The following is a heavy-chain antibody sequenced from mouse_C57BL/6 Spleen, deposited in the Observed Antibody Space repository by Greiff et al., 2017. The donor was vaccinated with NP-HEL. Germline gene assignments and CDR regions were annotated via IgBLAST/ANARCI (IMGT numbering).Heavy chain of an antibody. CDR3: ARGATVVATRYAMDY. CDR2: IDPSDSYT. CDR1: GYTFTSYW. Sequence: QVQLQQPGAELVKPGASVKLSCKASGYTFTSYWMQWVKQRPGQGLEWIGEIDPSDSYTNYNQKFKGKATLTVETSSSTAYMQLSSLTSEDSAVYCCARGATVVATRYAMDYWGQGTSVTVSS. D-gene: IGHD1-1*01. J-gene: IGHJ4*01. V-gene: IGHV1-50*01.